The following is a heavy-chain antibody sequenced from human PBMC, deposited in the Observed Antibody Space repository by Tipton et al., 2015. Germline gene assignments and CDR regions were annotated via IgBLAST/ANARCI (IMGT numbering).Heavy chain of an antibody. J-gene: IGHJ4*02. CDR3: ARYLAAADGFFDD. Sequence: LRLSCSVSGGRLRSYYWNWIRQSAGKGLGWIGRIYSSGNTYYNPSLRGRAPISEDTSKNQFSLTLTSVTAADTAVYYCARYLAAADGFFDDWGQGILVTVS. V-gene: IGHV4-4*07. CDR1: GGRLRSYY. CDR2: IYSSGNT. D-gene: IGHD6-13*01.